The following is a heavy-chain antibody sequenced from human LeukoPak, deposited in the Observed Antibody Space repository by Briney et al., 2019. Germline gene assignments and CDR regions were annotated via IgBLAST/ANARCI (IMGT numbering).Heavy chain of an antibody. D-gene: IGHD3-10*01. V-gene: IGHV1-69*04. CDR1: GGTFSSYA. J-gene: IGHJ4*02. CDR2: IIPILGIA. Sequence: SVKVSCKASGGTFSSYAISWVRQAPGQGLEWMGRIIPILGIANYAQKFQGRVTITADKSTSTAYMELSSLRFEDTAVYYCARALYGSGSYYYYFDYWGQGTLVTVSS. CDR3: ARALYGSGSYYYYFDY.